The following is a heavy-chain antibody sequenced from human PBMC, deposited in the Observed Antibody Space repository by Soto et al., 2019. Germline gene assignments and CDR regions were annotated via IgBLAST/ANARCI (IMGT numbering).Heavy chain of an antibody. D-gene: IGHD6-19*01. CDR3: AKDRGLVRSGWFYGMDV. CDR2: INPSNGDT. J-gene: IGHJ6*02. V-gene: IGHV1-2*04. CDR1: GYTFTGYY. Sequence: QVQLVQSGAEVKKPGASVRVSCKASGYTFTGYYINWVRQAPGQGLEWMGWINPSNGDTNYAEKFQGWVTLTRDTYTSTAYMEVSRLRSNDTAVYYCAKDRGLVRSGWFYGMDVWGQGTTVTVSS.